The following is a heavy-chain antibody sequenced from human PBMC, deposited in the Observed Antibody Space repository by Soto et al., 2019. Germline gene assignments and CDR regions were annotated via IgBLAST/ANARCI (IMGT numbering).Heavy chain of an antibody. D-gene: IGHD5-12*01. Sequence: EVQLVESGGGLVQPGGSLRLSCAASGFSISGYWMHWVRQAPGKGLVWVSRVNSNGNDVYYVDSVKGRFIISRDNAQNTLYLQINSPRADDTAVYYCTRGASGYGNFDYWGQGVLLTVSS. CDR1: GFSISGYW. CDR2: VNSNGNDV. V-gene: IGHV3-74*01. J-gene: IGHJ4*02. CDR3: TRGASGYGNFDY.